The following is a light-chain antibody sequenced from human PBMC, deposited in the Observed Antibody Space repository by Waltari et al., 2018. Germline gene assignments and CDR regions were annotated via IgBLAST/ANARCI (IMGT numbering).Light chain of an antibody. J-gene: IGLJ2*01. CDR2: DND. CDR3: GTWDSSLNTVL. Sequence: HSLLPHPPSVSAAPGKKVPISCSGSSSHIGTISVSWYQQVPGFGPKGLSYDNDKRPSGGSDRFSGSRSGTSASLAITGLQTGDEADYYCGTWDSSLNTVLFGGGTRLTVL. CDR1: SSHIGTIS. V-gene: IGLV1-51*01.